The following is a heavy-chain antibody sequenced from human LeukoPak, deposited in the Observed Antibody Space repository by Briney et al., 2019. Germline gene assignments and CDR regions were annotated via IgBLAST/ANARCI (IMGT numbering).Heavy chain of an antibody. D-gene: IGHD3-10*01. CDR3: ARGAPHAGVLWFGEGGYYFDY. J-gene: IGHJ4*02. CDR2: IYYSGST. V-gene: IGHV4-59*01. Sequence: SETLSLTCTVSGGSISSYYWSWIRQPPGKGLEWIGCIYYSGSTNYNPSLRSRVTISVDTSKNQFSLKLSSVTAADTAVYYCARGAPHAGVLWFGEGGYYFDYWGQGTLVTGSS. CDR1: GGSISSYY.